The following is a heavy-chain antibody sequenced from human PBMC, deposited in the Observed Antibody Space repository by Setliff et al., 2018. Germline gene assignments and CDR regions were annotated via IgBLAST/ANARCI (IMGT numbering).Heavy chain of an antibody. D-gene: IGHD6-25*01. V-gene: IGHV1-69*06. CDR3: ARAAGSLTSDEYFHH. J-gene: IGHJ1*01. CDR2: IILIFDRT. Sequence: RASVKVSCKASGGTFGDYGITWVRQAPGQGLEWMGGIILIFDRTKYAQKFLGRVTITADKSTSTAYMELSSLKSEDTAVYYCARAAGSLTSDEYFHHWGQGTLVTVSS. CDR1: GGTFGDYG.